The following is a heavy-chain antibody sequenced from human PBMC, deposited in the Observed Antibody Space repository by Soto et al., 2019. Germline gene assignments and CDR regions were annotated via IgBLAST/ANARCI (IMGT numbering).Heavy chain of an antibody. Sequence: QVQLVESGGGVVQPGRSLRPSCAASGFTFSSYGMHWVRQAPGKGLEWVAVIWYDGSNKYYADSVKGRFTISRDNSKNTLYLQMNSLRAEDTAVYYCARARIAAAGSLGGGTTLYYYYYGMDVWGQGTTVTVSS. D-gene: IGHD6-13*01. CDR1: GFTFSSYG. CDR2: IWYDGSNK. CDR3: ARARIAAAGSLGGGTTLYYYYYGMDV. J-gene: IGHJ6*02. V-gene: IGHV3-33*01.